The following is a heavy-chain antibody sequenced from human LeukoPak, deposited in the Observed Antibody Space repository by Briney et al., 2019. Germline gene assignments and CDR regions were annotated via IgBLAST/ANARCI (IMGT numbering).Heavy chain of an antibody. CDR1: GYTFTVHY. V-gene: IGHV1-2*02. CDR3: ARDHDCGPDY. Sequence: ASVMVSCKASGYTFTVHYLHWLRQAHGQGLEWMGWIKPDSGATNFAQNLQGRVTMTSDTSINTAYMELSSLTSDDTAMYYCARDHDCGPDYWGQGTLVTV. J-gene: IGHJ4*02. CDR2: IKPDSGAT. D-gene: IGHD4/OR15-4a*01.